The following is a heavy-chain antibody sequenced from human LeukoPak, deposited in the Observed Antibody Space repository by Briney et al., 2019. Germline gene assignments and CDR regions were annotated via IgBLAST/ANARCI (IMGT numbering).Heavy chain of an antibody. CDR3: ARGGGQYYDFWSGLGGDWFDP. J-gene: IGHJ5*02. D-gene: IGHD3-3*01. CDR2: INHSGST. V-gene: IGHV4-39*07. Sequence: PSETLSLTCTVSGGSISSGGYYWSWIRQPPGKGLEWIGEINHSGSTNYNPSLKSRVTISVDTSKNQFSLKLSSVTAADTAVYYCARGGGQYYDFWSGLGGDWFDPWGQGTLVTVSS. CDR1: GGSISSGGYY.